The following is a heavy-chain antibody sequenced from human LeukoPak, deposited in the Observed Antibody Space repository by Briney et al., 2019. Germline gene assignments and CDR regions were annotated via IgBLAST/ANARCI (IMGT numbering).Heavy chain of an antibody. CDR2: ISSSGSTI. V-gene: IGHV3-11*01. CDR1: GFTFSDYY. Sequence: PGGSLRLSCAASGFTFSDYYMSWIRQAPGQGLEWVSYISSSGSTIYYADSVKGRFTISRDNAKNSLYLQMNSLRAEDTAVYYCARASTTITMVRGVLDYWGQGTLVTVSS. D-gene: IGHD3-10*01. J-gene: IGHJ4*02. CDR3: ARASTTITMVRGVLDY.